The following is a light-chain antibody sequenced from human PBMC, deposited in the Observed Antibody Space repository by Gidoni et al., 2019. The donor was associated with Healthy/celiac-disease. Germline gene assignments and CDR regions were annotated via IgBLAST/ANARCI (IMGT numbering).Light chain of an antibody. V-gene: IGKV3D-11*01. J-gene: IGKJ5*01. CDR1: QGVSSY. CDR3: QQRSNWHPIT. Sequence: EIVFTQSPATLSLSPGERATLSCRASQGVSSYLAWYQQKPGQAPRLLIYDASNRATGIPARFSGSGPGTDFTLTISSLEPEDFAVYYCQQRSNWHPITFGQGTRLEIK. CDR2: DAS.